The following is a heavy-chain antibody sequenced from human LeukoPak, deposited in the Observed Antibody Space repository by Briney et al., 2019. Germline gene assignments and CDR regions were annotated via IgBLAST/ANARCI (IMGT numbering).Heavy chain of an antibody. J-gene: IGHJ5*02. Sequence: SETLSLTCTVSGGSISSGSYYWSWIRQPAGKGLEWIGRIYTSGSTNYNPSLKSRVTISVDTSKNQFSLKLSSVTAADTAVYYCAREGYGDYGGWFDPWGQGTLVTASS. CDR1: GGSISSGSYY. CDR2: IYTSGST. V-gene: IGHV4-61*02. CDR3: AREGYGDYGGWFDP. D-gene: IGHD4-17*01.